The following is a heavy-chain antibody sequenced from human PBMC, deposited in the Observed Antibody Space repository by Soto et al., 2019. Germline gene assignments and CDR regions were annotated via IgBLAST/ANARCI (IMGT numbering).Heavy chain of an antibody. CDR1: GFTFINYA. CDR2: ISGNGANT. CDR3: AKDYGSSRYFFDY. Sequence: GSLRLSCAASGFTFINYATTWVRQAPGEGLEWVSTISGNGANTHYADSVKGRFSISRDNSKNTLYIQMNSLRADDTAVYYCAKDYGSSRYFFDYWGQGALVTVPS. D-gene: IGHD6-19*01. J-gene: IGHJ4*02. V-gene: IGHV3-23*01.